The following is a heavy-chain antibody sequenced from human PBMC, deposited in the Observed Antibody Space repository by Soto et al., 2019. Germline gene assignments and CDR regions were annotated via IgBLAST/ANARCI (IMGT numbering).Heavy chain of an antibody. J-gene: IGHJ4*02. D-gene: IGHD3-10*01. Sequence: SQTLSLTCTVSGGSISSYYWSWIRQPPGKGLEWIGYIYYSGSTNYNPSLKSRVTISVDTSKNQFSLKLSSVTAADTAVYYCARSGDGSGSYDLDYWGQGTLVTVSS. CDR2: IYYSGST. CDR3: ARSGDGSGSYDLDY. CDR1: GGSISSYY. V-gene: IGHV4-59*01.